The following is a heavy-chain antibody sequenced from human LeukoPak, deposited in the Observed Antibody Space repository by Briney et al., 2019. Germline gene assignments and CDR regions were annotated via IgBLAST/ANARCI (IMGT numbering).Heavy chain of an antibody. J-gene: IGHJ4*02. V-gene: IGHV3-7*05. Sequence: GGSLRLSCAASGFTFSSYWMSWVRQAPGRGLEWVANIKEDGSEKNYVDSVKGRFTISRDNAKNSLHLHMNSLRAEDTAVYYCARTRHGYWGYWGQGTLVTVSS. CDR3: ARTRHGYWGY. CDR2: IKEDGSEK. CDR1: GFTFSSYW. D-gene: IGHD5-18*01.